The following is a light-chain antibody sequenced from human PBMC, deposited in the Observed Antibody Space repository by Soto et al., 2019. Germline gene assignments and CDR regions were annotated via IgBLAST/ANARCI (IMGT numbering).Light chain of an antibody. J-gene: IGKJ3*01. CDR1: QSLTSW. V-gene: IGKV1-5*01. Sequence: DIQMTQSPSTLSASVGDRVTITCRASQSLTSWLAWYQQKPGKAPQLLIYDASSLESGVPSRFSGSGSGSDFTLTISGLQPEDFGIYFCQQSYSLPLTFGPGTKVEVK. CDR3: QQSYSLPLT. CDR2: DAS.